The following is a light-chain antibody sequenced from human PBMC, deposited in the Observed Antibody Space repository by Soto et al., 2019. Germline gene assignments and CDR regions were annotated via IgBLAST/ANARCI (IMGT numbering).Light chain of an antibody. CDR2: GAS. CDR3: EQYDSSPYT. V-gene: IGKV3-20*01. Sequence: EIVLTQSPGTLSLSPGERATLSCRASQSVSSTYFAWYQHKPGQAPRLLIYGASSRETGIPDTFSGSGSGTDFTLNISRLEPEDFAVYYCEQYDSSPYTFGQGTKLEMK. CDR1: QSVSSTY. J-gene: IGKJ2*01.